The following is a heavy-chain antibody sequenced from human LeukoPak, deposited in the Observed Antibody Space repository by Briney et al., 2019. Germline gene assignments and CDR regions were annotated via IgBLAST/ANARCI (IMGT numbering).Heavy chain of an antibody. CDR2: ISSSSSTI. D-gene: IGHD1-26*01. J-gene: IGHJ4*02. CDR3: ARSSGVVGATLDY. Sequence: GGSLRLSCAASGFTFSSYSMNWVRQAPGKGLEWVSYISSSSSTIYYADSVKGRFTISRDNAKNSLYLQMNSLRAEDTAVYYCARSSGVVGATLDYWGQGTLVTVSS. V-gene: IGHV3-48*04. CDR1: GFTFSSYS.